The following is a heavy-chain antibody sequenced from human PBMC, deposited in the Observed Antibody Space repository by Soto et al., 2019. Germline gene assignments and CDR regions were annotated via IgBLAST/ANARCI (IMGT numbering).Heavy chain of an antibody. V-gene: IGHV3-23*01. J-gene: IGHJ4*02. Sequence: EVQLLKSGGGLVQPGGTLRLSCAASGFTFSSYDMSWVRQAPGKGLEWVSGISSSGGSTYYADSVRGRFTISRDNFKNTLYLQMNNLRADDTAVYYCAKRWYSNGWYFDYWGQGTLVTVSS. CDR3: AKRWYSNGWYFDY. D-gene: IGHD6-19*01. CDR2: ISSSGGST. CDR1: GFTFSSYD.